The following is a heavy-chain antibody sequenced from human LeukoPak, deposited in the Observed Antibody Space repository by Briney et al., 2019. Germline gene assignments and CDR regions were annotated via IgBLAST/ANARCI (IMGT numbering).Heavy chain of an antibody. Sequence: QSGRSLRLSCAASGFTFDDYAMHWVRQAPGKGLEWVSGISWNSGSIGYADSVKGRFTISRDNAKNSLYLQMNSLRAEDTALYYCAKDRVYDSSGYHFDYWGQGTLVTVSS. CDR1: GFTFDDYA. J-gene: IGHJ4*02. V-gene: IGHV3-9*01. CDR3: AKDRVYDSSGYHFDY. CDR2: ISWNSGSI. D-gene: IGHD3-22*01.